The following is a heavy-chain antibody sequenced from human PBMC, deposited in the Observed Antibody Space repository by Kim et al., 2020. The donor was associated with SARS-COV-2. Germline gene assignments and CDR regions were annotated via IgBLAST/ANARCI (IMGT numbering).Heavy chain of an antibody. Sequence: KSRVTISVDTSKNQFSLKLSAVTAADTAVYYCARAEGVAVIVVVIGAFDIWGQGTMVTVSS. CDR3: ARAEGVAVIVVVIGAFDI. V-gene: IGHV4-31*02. D-gene: IGHD3-22*01. J-gene: IGHJ3*02.